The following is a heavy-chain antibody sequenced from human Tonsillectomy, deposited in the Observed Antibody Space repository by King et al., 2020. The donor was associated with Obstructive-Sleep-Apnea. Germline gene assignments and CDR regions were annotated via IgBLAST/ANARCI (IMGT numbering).Heavy chain of an antibody. J-gene: IGHJ4*02. CDR2: IYPGDSDT. CDR1: GYSFSTYW. CDR3: AGGYDRNGFEF. V-gene: IGHV5-51*01. D-gene: IGHD5-12*01. Sequence: VQLVESGAEVKKSGESLRISCKGSGYSFSTYWIGWVRQMPGKGLEWMGIIYPGDSDTRYSPSFQGQVTISADQSISSAYLQWSSLKASDTAMYYCAGGYDRNGFEFWGQGTLVTVSS.